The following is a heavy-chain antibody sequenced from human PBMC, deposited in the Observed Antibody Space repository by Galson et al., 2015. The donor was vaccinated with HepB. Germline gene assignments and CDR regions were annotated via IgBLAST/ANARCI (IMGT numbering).Heavy chain of an antibody. J-gene: IGHJ3*02. CDR3: ARVRYTSGYDAFDI. CDR1: GFTFSSYS. Sequence: SLRLSCAASGFTFSSYSMNWVRQAPGKGLEWVSSISSSSSYIYYADSMEGRFTISRDNAKNSLYLQMNSLRAEDTAMYYCARVRYTSGYDAFDIWGQGTMVTVSS. V-gene: IGHV3-21*01. CDR2: ISSSSSYI. D-gene: IGHD6-19*01.